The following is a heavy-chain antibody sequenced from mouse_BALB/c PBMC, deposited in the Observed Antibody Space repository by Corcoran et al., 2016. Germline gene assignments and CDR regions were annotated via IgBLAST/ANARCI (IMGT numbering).Heavy chain of an antibody. CDR2: INPSTGYT. CDR3: ARMTGTVGGYFYY. J-gene: IGHJ2*01. Sequence: QVQLQQSGAELAKPGASVKMSCKAYGYTFTSYWMHWVKQRPGQGLEWIVYINPSTGYTEYNQQCKDKATLTADKSSSTAYMQLSSLTSEDSAVYYWARMTGTVGGYFYYWGQGTTLTVSS. CDR1: GYTFTSYW. D-gene: IGHD4-1*01. V-gene: IGHV1-7*01.